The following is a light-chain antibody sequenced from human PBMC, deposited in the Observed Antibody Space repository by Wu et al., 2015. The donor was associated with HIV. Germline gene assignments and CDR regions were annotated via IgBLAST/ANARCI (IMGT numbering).Light chain of an antibody. J-gene: IGKJ5*01. V-gene: IGKV3-20*02. CDR3: QQYSSTPIT. CDR1: NMLATII. CDR2: ETY. Sequence: SLARLLNMLATIIWTWYHKNLASLPKLVLHETYKRAAGVSARFSGAGSGTDFSLTISAVEPEDFAIYFCQQYSSTPITFGPGTRL.